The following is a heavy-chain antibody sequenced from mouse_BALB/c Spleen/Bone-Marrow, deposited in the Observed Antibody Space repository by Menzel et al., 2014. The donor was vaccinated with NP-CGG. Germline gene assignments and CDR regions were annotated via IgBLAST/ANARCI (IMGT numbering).Heavy chain of an antibody. CDR3: ARLNHYGNLFV. V-gene: IGHV4-1*02. CDR2: INPDSSTI. Sequence: MLVESGGGLVQPGGSLKLSCAASGFDFSRYWMSWVRQVPGKGLEWIGEINPDSSTINYTPSLKDKFIISRDNAKNTLYLQMSKVRSEDTALYYCARLNHYGNLFVWGAGTTVTVSS. D-gene: IGHD1-1*01. J-gene: IGHJ1*01. CDR1: GFDFSRYW.